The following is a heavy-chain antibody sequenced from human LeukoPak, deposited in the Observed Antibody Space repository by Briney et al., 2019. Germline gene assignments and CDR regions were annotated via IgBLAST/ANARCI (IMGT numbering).Heavy chain of an antibody. J-gene: IGHJ3*01. V-gene: IGHV5-51*01. D-gene: IGHD3-3*01. Sequence: GESLKISCKGSGYSFTNYWIGWVRQMPGKGLEWMGIIYPGDSDTRYSPSFQGQVTISADKSISTAYLQWGSLKASDTAMYYCARLPYDFWSGHYKESDTFDFWGQGTEVTVSS. CDR3: ARLPYDFWSGHYKESDTFDF. CDR1: GYSFTNYW. CDR2: IYPGDSDT.